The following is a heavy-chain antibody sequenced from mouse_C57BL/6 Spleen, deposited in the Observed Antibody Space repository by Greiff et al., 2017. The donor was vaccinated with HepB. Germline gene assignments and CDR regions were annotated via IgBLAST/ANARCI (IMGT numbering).Heavy chain of an antibody. J-gene: IGHJ4*01. Sequence: EVKLQESGPGLVKPSQSLSLTCSVTGYSITSGYYWNWIRQFPGNQLEWMGYISYDGSNNYNPTLKNRISITRDTSKTQFFLKLNSVTTEDTATYYCARPRAFYYYAMDYWGQGTSVTVSS. D-gene: IGHD2-10*02. CDR1: GYSITSGYY. V-gene: IGHV3-6*01. CDR2: ISYDGSN. CDR3: ARPRAFYYYAMDY.